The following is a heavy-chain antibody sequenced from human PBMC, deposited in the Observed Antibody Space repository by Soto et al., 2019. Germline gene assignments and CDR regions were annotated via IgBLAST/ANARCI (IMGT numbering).Heavy chain of an antibody. J-gene: IGHJ5*02. CDR2: INSDGGST. CDR3: ARARAIAAAGISWFDP. CDR1: GFTFSSYW. Sequence: EVQLVESGGGLVQPGGSLRLSCAASGFTFSSYWMHWVRQAPGKGLVWVSRINSDGGSTSYADSVKGRFTISRDNAKNTLYLPMNSLRAEATAVYYCARARAIAAAGISWFDPWGQGTLVTVSS. D-gene: IGHD6-13*01. V-gene: IGHV3-74*01.